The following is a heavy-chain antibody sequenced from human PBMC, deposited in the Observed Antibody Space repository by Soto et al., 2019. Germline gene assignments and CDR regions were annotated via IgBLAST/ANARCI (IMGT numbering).Heavy chain of an antibody. Sequence: QLVESGGGSVKPGGSLRLSCAASGFTFSDHYMSWIRQAPGIGLEWVAYMSYSGNAVFYADYVKGRFTISRDNANNSLYLQMSSLRVEDTAIYYCARDPGIWDGNVETRPSSYYYGMAVWGQGTTVTVSS. CDR3: ARDPGIWDGNVETRPSSYYYGMAV. CDR2: MSYSGNAV. D-gene: IGHD2-15*01. CDR1: GFTFSDHY. V-gene: IGHV3-11*01. J-gene: IGHJ6*02.